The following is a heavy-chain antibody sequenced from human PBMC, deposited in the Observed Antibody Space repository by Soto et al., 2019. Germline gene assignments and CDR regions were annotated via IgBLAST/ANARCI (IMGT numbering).Heavy chain of an antibody. CDR2: IYYSGST. D-gene: IGHD6-19*01. CDR3: ARDGGWYGYFQH. V-gene: IGHV4-30-4*01. Sequence: SETLSLTCTVSGGSISSGDYYWSWIRQPPGKGLEWIGYIYYSGSTYYNPSLKSRVTISVDTSKNQFSLKLSSVTAADTAVYYCARDGGWYGYFQHWGQGTLVTVSS. J-gene: IGHJ1*01. CDR1: GGSISSGDYY.